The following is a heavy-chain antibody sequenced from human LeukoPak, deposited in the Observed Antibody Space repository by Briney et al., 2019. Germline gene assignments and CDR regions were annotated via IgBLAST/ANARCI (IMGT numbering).Heavy chain of an antibody. D-gene: IGHD2-8*02. CDR3: ARSAGGNYFDY. V-gene: IGHV3-21*01. Sequence: GGSLRLSCAAYGFTFNNYNMNWVRQAPGKGLEWVSSISSGTNYIFQADSVKGRFTISRDSARNSLSLQMNSLRADDTAVYYCARSAGGNYFDYWDQGTLVTVSS. CDR2: ISSGTNYI. J-gene: IGHJ4*02. CDR1: GFTFNNYN.